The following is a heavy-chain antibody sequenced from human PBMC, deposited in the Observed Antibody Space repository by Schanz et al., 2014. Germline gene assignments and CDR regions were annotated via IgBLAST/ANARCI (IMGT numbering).Heavy chain of an antibody. CDR2: IYSDGRT. D-gene: IGHD2-2*01. CDR3: AKRCSSTSCSHGAFDI. J-gene: IGHJ3*02. Sequence: EVQLVESGGGLIQPGGSLRLSCVASGFTVSSNYMSWVRQAPGKGLEWVSVIYSDGRTYYGDSVKGRLTISRENSKNTMYLQMNSLRDEDTAMYYCAKRCSSTSCSHGAFDIWGQGTMVTVSS. V-gene: IGHV3-53*01. CDR1: GFTVSSNY.